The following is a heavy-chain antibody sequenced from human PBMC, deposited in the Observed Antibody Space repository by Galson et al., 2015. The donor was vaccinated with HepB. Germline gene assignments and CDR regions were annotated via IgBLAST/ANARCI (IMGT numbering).Heavy chain of an antibody. CDR3: ARNIREPDCSGGSCYGNWFDP. CDR2: TYYRSKWYN. Sequence: SGDSVSSNSAAWNWIRQSPSRGLEWLGRTYYRSKWYNDYAVSVKSRITINPDTSKNQFSLQLNSVTPEDTAVYYCARNIREPDCSGGSCYGNWFDPWGQGTLVTVSS. V-gene: IGHV6-1*01. D-gene: IGHD2-15*01. J-gene: IGHJ5*02. CDR1: GDSVSSNSAA.